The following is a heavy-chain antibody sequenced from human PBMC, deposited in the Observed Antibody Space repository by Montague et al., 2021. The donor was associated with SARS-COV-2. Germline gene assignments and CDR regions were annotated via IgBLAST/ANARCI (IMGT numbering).Heavy chain of an antibody. J-gene: IGHJ4*02. CDR3: VRDFEC. CDR2: ISGDGNIF. CDR1: GFSFRTSW. Sequence: SLRLSCAASGFSFRTSWLHSVRQSQGKGLSWVSTISGDGNIFSHADSVQGRFTISRDNATNTLYLQMNSLRVEDTAVYYCVRDFECWGQGTLVTVSS. V-gene: IGHV3-74*01.